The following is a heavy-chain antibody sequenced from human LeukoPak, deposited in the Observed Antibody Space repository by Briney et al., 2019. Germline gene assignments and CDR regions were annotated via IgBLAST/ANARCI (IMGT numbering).Heavy chain of an antibody. CDR2: IYWNDDK. J-gene: IGHJ4*02. V-gene: IGHV2-5*01. D-gene: IGHD3-3*01. Sequence: SGPTLLNPTPTLTLTCAFSGFSLRTSGVGVGWIRQPPGKALEWLSLIYWNDDKRYSPSLKSRLTITKDTSKNQVVLTMTNMDPVDTATYYCAHRLRFLGNFDYWGQGTLVTVSS. CDR1: GFSLRTSGVG. CDR3: AHRLRFLGNFDY.